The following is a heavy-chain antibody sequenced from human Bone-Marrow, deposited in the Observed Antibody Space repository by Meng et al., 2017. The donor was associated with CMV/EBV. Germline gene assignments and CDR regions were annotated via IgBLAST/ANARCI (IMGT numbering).Heavy chain of an antibody. D-gene: IGHD6-19*01. V-gene: IGHV3-53*01. CDR2: IYSGGNA. J-gene: IGHJ4*02. CDR1: GFTVSSNY. CDR3: ARVVYSSAGSRYFDY. Sequence: AFGFTVSSNYMTWVRQAPWKGLEWVSLIYSGGNAYYADSVKGWFTISRDGSRNTLYLQMNSLRDEDTAVYYCARVVYSSAGSRYFDYWGQGTLVTVSS.